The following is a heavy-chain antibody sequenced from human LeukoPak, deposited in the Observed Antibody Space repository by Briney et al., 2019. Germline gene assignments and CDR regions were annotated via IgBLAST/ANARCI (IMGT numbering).Heavy chain of an antibody. CDR1: GFTFSSYE. CDR2: ISSSGSTI. V-gene: IGHV3-48*03. CDR3: ARVRSLPDGSGAH. D-gene: IGHD3-10*01. J-gene: IGHJ4*02. Sequence: GGSLRLSCAASGFTFSSYEMSWVRQAPGKGLEWVSYISSSGSTIYYADSVKGRFTISRDNAKNSLYLQMNSLRAEDTAVYYCARVRSLPDGSGAHWGQGTLVTVSS.